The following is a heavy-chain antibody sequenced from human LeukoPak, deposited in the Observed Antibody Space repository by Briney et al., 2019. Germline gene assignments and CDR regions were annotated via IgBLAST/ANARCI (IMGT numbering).Heavy chain of an antibody. V-gene: IGHV3-30-3*01. Sequence: GGSLRLSCAPSGFLFSSYVAHWVRHAPGGGLEWVAVMSFDGSNKYYGDSLKGRFTIYRDNSKNTLYLQMNSLRGEDMAIYYCARDFGWLSGFDYWGQGTLVTVSS. D-gene: IGHD3-9*01. CDR3: ARDFGWLSGFDY. CDR2: MSFDGSNK. CDR1: GFLFSSYV. J-gene: IGHJ4*02.